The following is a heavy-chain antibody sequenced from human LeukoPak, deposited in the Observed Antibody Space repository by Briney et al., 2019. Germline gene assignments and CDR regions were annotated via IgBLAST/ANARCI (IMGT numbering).Heavy chain of an antibody. V-gene: IGHV1-2*02. J-gene: IGHJ5*02. Sequence: ASVKVSRKASGYTFTGYYIHWVRQAPGQGLECVGWINPNSGGTNYAQKFQGRVTMTRDTSISTAYMEQSRLRSDDTAVYYCARGGSGSYFSWLDPWGPGTLVTVSS. CDR2: INPNSGGT. CDR3: ARGGSGSYFSWLDP. D-gene: IGHD3-10*01. CDR1: GYTFTGYY.